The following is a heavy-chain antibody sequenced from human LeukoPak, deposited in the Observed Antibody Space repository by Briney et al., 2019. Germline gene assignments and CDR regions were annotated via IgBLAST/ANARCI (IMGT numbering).Heavy chain of an antibody. J-gene: IGHJ4*02. D-gene: IGHD3-16*01. Sequence: GGSLRLSCAASGFTVSSNYMSWVRQAPGKGLEWVSVIYSGGSTYYADSVKGRFTISRDNSKNTLYLQMNSLRAEDTAVYFCARNRESYWVPELDYWGQGTLVTVSS. CDR3: ARNRESYWVPELDY. CDR2: IYSGGST. CDR1: GFTVSSNY. V-gene: IGHV3-66*01.